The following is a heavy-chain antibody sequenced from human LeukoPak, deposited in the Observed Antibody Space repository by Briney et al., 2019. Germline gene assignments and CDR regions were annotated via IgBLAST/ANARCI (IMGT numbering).Heavy chain of an antibody. CDR3: ARGGYYNILTGFRSRILGFDY. CDR1: GFTFSDYA. V-gene: IGHV3-23*01. Sequence: GGSPRLSCTASGFTFSDYAMSWFRQAPGMGLEWVSVISGGGGSTYYSDFVKGRFTISRDNSKNTLYVQMTSLRAEDTAVYYCARGGYYNILTGFRSRILGFDYWGQGTLVTVSS. J-gene: IGHJ4*02. CDR2: ISGGGGST. D-gene: IGHD3-9*01.